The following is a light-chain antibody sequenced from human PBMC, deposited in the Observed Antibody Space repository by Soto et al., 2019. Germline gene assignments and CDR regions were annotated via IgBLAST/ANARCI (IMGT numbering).Light chain of an antibody. CDR3: AAWDDSLSGDV. J-gene: IGLJ1*01. V-gene: IGLV1-44*01. Sequence: QSVLTQPPSASGTPGQRVTISCSGGTSNIGSKSVNWYQQVPGTAPKLLIFSNTQRPSGVPDRFSGSKSGTSASLAISGLQSEDEGDYYCAAWDDSLSGDVFGTGTKVTVL. CDR2: SNT. CDR1: TSNIGSKS.